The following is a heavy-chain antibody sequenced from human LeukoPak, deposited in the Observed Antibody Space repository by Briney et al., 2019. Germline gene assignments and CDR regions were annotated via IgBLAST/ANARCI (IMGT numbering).Heavy chain of an antibody. Sequence: SETRSLTCAVYGGSFSGYYWSWIRQPPGKGLEWIGEINHSGSTNYNPSLKSRVTISVDTSKNQFPLKLSSVTAADTAVYYCARVWGYCFPWGQGTLVTVSS. CDR3: ARVWGYCFP. J-gene: IGHJ5*02. CDR2: INHSGST. CDR1: GGSFSGYY. D-gene: IGHD2-15*01. V-gene: IGHV4-34*01.